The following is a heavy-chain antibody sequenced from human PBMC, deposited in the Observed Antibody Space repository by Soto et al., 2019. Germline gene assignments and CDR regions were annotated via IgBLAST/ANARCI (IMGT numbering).Heavy chain of an antibody. CDR3: ARGHGSGTYFWYFDL. CDR1: GFAFTSSA. Sequence: ASVKVSCKASGFAFTSSAMQWVRQARGQRLEWIGWIVVGSGNTAFAQKFQGRLTMTRNTSISTAYMELSSLRSEDTAVYYCARGHGSGTYFWYFDLWGRGTLVTVSS. V-gene: IGHV1-58*02. D-gene: IGHD3-10*01. CDR2: IVVGSGNT. J-gene: IGHJ2*01.